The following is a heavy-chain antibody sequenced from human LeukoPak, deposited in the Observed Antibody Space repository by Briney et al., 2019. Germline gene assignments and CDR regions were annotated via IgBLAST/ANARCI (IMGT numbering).Heavy chain of an antibody. D-gene: IGHD2-2*01. V-gene: IGHV1-2*02. J-gene: IGHJ6*02. Sequence: ASVKVSCKASGYTFTGYYMHWVRQAPGQGLEWMGWINPNSGGTNYAQKLQGRVTMTTDTSTSTAYMELRSLRSDDTAVYYCARDWDIVVVPAAIAYYYYGMDVWGQGTTVTVSS. CDR2: INPNSGGT. CDR1: GYTFTGYY. CDR3: ARDWDIVVVPAAIAYYYYGMDV.